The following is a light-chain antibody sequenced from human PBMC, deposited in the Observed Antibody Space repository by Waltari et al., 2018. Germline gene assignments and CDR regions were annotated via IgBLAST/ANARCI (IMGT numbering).Light chain of an antibody. Sequence: EIVLTQSPGTLSLSPGERATLSCRASRSVTGNYLAWYQQKPGQAPRLLIYGASNRAAGIPDRCSGSGSRTDFTLIISRLEPEDFAVYYCQHYDNSPLTFGQGTKVEVK. CDR3: QHYDNSPLT. CDR2: GAS. V-gene: IGKV3-20*01. J-gene: IGKJ1*01. CDR1: RSVTGNY.